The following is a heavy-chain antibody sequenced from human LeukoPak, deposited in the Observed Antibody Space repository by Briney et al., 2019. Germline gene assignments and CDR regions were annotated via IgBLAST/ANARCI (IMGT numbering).Heavy chain of an antibody. D-gene: IGHD6-13*01. CDR3: ARRTGYSSSWYSNKFDY. CDR2: INHSGST. J-gene: IGHJ4*02. CDR1: GGSFSGYY. Sequence: SETLSLTCAVYGGSFSGYYWSWIRQPPGKGLEWIGEINHSGSTNYNPSLKSRVTISVDTSKNRFSLKLSSVTAADTAVYYCARRTGYSSSWYSNKFDYWGQGTLVTVSS. V-gene: IGHV4-34*01.